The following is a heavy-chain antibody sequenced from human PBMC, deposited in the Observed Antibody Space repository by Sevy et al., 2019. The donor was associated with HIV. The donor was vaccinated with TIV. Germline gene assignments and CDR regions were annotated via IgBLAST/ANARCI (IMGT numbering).Heavy chain of an antibody. CDR3: ARDGGGDYFDY. V-gene: IGHV3-30*04. J-gene: IGHJ4*02. CDR2: ISNDGRNE. Sequence: GGSLRLSCEASGFSFRRYAMHWVRQAPGKGLEWLTVISNDGRNEYYVDSVKGRFTISRDNSKNTLYLQMNSLRPEDTAIYYCARDGGGDYFDYWGQGTLVTVSS. CDR1: GFSFRRYA. D-gene: IGHD3-10*01.